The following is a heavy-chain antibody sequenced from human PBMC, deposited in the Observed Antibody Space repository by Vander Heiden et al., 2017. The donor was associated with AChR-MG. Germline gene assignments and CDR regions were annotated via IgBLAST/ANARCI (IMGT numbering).Heavy chain of an antibody. CDR1: GFTFSSYA. CDR3: ANTPLDYDSLTGYYLDY. CDR2: ISGSGGST. Sequence: EVQLLESGGGLVQPGGSLRLSCAASGFTFSSYAMSWVRQAPGKGLEWVSAISGSGGSTYYADSVKGRFTISRDNSKNTLYLQMNSLRAEDTAVYYCANTPLDYDSLTGYYLDYWGQGTLVTVSS. D-gene: IGHD3-9*01. V-gene: IGHV3-23*01. J-gene: IGHJ4*02.